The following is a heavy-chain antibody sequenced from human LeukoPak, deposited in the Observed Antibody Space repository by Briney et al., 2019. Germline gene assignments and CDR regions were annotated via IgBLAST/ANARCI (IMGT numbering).Heavy chain of an antibody. CDR1: GFDFCTYA. CDR2: VSNGGSST. J-gene: IGHJ4*02. CDR3: ALKGGHYYHFDA. V-gene: IGHV3-23*01. Sequence: GGSLRLSCVASGFDFCTYAMSWVRQAPGKGPEWVSTVSNGGSSTYYADSVRGRFTVSRDNSKNTLYLQMNSPRAEDTATYYSALKGGHYYHFDAWGQGTLVTVSS. D-gene: IGHD3-22*01.